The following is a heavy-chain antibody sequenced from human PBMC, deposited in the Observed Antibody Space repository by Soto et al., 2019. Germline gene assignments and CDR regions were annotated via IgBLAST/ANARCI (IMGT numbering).Heavy chain of an antibody. Sequence: ASVKVSCKASGYTFTSYGISWVRQSPGQGLEGMGWISAYNGNTNYAQKLQGRVTMTTDRSTSTANRELGSLRADDTAVYYCARDWVGHIVVVTVIGAHYGMDVCGQGPTVTLAS. CDR1: GYTFTSYG. D-gene: IGHD2-21*02. CDR3: ARDWVGHIVVVTVIGAHYGMDV. J-gene: IGHJ6*02. V-gene: IGHV1-18*04. CDR2: ISAYNGNT.